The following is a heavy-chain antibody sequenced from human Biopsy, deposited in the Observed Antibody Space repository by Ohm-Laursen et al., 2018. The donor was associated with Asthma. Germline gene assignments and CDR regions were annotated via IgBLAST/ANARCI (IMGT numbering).Heavy chain of an antibody. CDR2: ISFDGSNK. CDR3: AKDVFPGWELRRGPDY. Sequence: SLRLSCAASGFTFSNSGMHWVRQAPGKGLDWVAVISFDGSNKNYADSVKGRFTISRDNSRNTLHLQMNSLRAEETAVYYCAKDVFPGWELRRGPDYWGQGTLVTVSS. D-gene: IGHD1-26*01. J-gene: IGHJ4*02. V-gene: IGHV3-30*18. CDR1: GFTFSNSG.